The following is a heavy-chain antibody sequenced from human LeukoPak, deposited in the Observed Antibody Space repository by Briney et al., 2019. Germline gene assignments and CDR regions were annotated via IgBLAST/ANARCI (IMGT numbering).Heavy chain of an antibody. V-gene: IGHV3-53*01. CDR3: AELGITMIGGV. CDR1: GFTVSSNY. CDR2: IYSGGST. J-gene: IGHJ6*04. D-gene: IGHD3-10*02. Sequence: GGSLRLSCAASGFTVSSNYMSWVRQAPGKGLEWVSVIYSGGSTYYADSVKGRFTIPRDNAKNSLYLQMNSLRAEDTAVYYCAELGITMIGGVWGKGTTVTISS.